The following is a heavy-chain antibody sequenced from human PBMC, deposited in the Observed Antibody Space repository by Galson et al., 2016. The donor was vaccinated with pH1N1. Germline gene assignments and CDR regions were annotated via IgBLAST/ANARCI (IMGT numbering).Heavy chain of an antibody. CDR1: GYRFPSSW. CDR2: IYLGGSLI. Sequence: QSGAEVKKPGESLKISCKGSGYRFPSSWIGWVRQMPGKGLEWMGIIYLGGSLIRYRPSFQGQVTTSADKSVNIVYLEWVSLKASDPAMYYCARQNDYGDYRGDAFDIWGQGTMVTVSS. V-gene: IGHV5-51*01. J-gene: IGHJ3*02. CDR3: ARQNDYGDYRGDAFDI. D-gene: IGHD4-17*01.